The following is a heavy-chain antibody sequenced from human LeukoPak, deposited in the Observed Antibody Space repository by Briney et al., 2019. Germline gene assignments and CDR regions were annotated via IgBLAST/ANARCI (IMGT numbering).Heavy chain of an antibody. D-gene: IGHD3-3*01. CDR1: GFTFKSFS. CDR2: ISSNSGIK. J-gene: IGHJ4*02. V-gene: IGHV3-48*01. CDR3: ARAYDFWSGPGGY. Sequence: GGSLRLSCGGSGFTFKSFSMHWVRQAPGKGLEWVSDISSNSGIKSYADSVKGQFTISRDNAKNSLYLQMNSLRAEDTAVYYCARAYDFWSGPGGYWGQGTLVTVSS.